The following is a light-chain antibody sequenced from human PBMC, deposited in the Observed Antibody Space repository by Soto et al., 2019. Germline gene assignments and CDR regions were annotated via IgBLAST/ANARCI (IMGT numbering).Light chain of an antibody. CDR1: SSDVGAYNY. Sequence: QSALTQPASVSGSPGQSITISCTGSSSDVGAYNYVSWYQHHPDKAPKLVIYDVTNRPSGVSNRFSGSKSGNTASLTISGLQAEDEADYYCNSYTSSTTPYVFGTGTKLPS. J-gene: IGLJ1*01. V-gene: IGLV2-14*03. CDR3: NSYTSSTTPYV. CDR2: DVT.